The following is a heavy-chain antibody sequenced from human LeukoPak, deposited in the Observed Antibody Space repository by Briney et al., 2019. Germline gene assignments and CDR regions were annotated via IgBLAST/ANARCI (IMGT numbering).Heavy chain of an antibody. D-gene: IGHD6-13*01. CDR2: ISSAGSTI. J-gene: IGHJ4*02. V-gene: IGHV3-48*03. CDR3: ARDSAAAAASDY. CDR1: GYTFTSYA. Sequence: SCKASGYTFTSYAMNWVRQAPGKGLDWLSYISSAGSTIYYADSVKGRFTISRDNAKNSLYLQMNSLRAEDTAVYYCARDSAAAAASDYWGQGTLVTVSS.